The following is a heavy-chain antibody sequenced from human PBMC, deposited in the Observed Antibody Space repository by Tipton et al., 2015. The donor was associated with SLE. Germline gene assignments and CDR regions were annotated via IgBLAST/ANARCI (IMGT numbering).Heavy chain of an antibody. Sequence: TLSLTCTVFGASISSSSYYWSWIRQPPGKGLEWIGNIYDSGSPNYNPSLKSRVTISVDTSKNQFSLKLRSVTAADTALYYCARDRDGDDRDVLDIWGQGTLVTVSS. CDR3: ARDRDGDDRDVLDI. J-gene: IGHJ3*02. CDR1: GASISSSSYY. CDR2: IYDSGSP. D-gene: IGHD4-17*01. V-gene: IGHV4-61*01.